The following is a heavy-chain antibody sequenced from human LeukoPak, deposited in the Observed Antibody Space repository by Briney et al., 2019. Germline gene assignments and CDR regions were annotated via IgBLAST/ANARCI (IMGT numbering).Heavy chain of an antibody. J-gene: IGHJ5*02. CDR2: IRFDGTTE. CDR3: ARGAAVAVDL. D-gene: IGHD6-19*01. V-gene: IGHV3-30*02. Sequence: PGGSLRLSCAASGFTLTDYNMRWVRQAPGMGLEYVAFIRFDGTTECYADSVKGRFTMSRDKSKNTLYMQMNSLRREDTAVYYCARGAAVAVDLWGQGTLVTVSS. CDR1: GFTLTDYN.